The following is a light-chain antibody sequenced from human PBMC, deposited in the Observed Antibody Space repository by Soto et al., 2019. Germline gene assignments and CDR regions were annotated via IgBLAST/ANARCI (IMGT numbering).Light chain of an antibody. J-gene: IGKJ1*01. Sequence: IVLTQSPGALSLSPGERATLSCRSSQIVDSTPLAWYLQKPGQAPSLLIYDASSRATRIPDRFSGRGSGTHFTLPISRLEPEDFAVYLCQQYGRSPWTLGQGTKVHIK. CDR1: QIVDSTP. CDR2: DAS. V-gene: IGKV3-20*01. CDR3: QQYGRSPWT.